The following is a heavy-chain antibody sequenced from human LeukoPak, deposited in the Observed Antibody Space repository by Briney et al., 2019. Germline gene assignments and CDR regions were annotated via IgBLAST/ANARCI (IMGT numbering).Heavy chain of an antibody. CDR2: INWNGGST. V-gene: IGHV3-20*04. CDR1: GFTFDDYG. CDR3: ARGQNYYGSGSQTFDI. Sequence: GGSLRLSCAASGFTFDDYGMSWVRQAPGKRLEWVSGINWNGGSTGYADSVKGRFTISRDNAKNSLYLQVSSLRAEDTAWYYCARGQNYYGSGSQTFDIWDQGTMVTVSS. J-gene: IGHJ3*02. D-gene: IGHD3-10*01.